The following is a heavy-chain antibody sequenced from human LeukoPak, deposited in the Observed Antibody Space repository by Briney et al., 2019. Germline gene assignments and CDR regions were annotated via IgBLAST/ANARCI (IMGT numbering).Heavy chain of an antibody. CDR1: GGSISSGSYY. CDR2: IYTSGST. V-gene: IGHV4-61*02. D-gene: IGHD1-1*01. Sequence: PSETLSLTCTVSGGSISSGSYYWSWIRQPAGKGLEWIGRIYTSGSTNYNPSLKSRVTISVDTSKNQFSLKLSSVTAADTAVYYCARERGGVAYNWNGRTLSYYYYMDVWGKGTTVTISS. CDR3: ARERGGVAYNWNGRTLSYYYYMDV. J-gene: IGHJ6*03.